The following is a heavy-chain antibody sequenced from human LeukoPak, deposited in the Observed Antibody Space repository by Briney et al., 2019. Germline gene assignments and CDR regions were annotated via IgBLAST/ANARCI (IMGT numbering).Heavy chain of an antibody. CDR1: GGAISGGGDS. J-gene: IGHJ4*02. Sequence: PSETLSLTCAVSGGAISGGGDSRSWVSRPHGGGLGWVGDTYHSGSTYYNPSLKSRVTISVDTSKNQFSLKLSSVTAADTAVYYCARERYFDWLLGGYYFDYWGQGTLVTVSS. CDR2: TYHSGST. CDR3: ARERYFDWLLGGYYFDY. V-gene: IGHV4-30-2*01. D-gene: IGHD3-9*01.